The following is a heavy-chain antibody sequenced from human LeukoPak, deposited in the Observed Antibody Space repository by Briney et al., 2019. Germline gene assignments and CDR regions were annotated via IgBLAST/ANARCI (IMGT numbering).Heavy chain of an antibody. CDR1: GGSFSGYY. CDR3: ARIPMTTVVTEGGDY. D-gene: IGHD4-23*01. V-gene: IGHV4-34*01. CDR2: INHSGST. Sequence: SETLSLTCAVYGGSFSGYYWSWIRQPPGKGLEWIGEINHSGSTNYNPSLKSRVTISVDTSKNQFSLKLSSVTAADTAVYYCARIPMTTVVTEGGDYLGQGTLVTVSS. J-gene: IGHJ4*02.